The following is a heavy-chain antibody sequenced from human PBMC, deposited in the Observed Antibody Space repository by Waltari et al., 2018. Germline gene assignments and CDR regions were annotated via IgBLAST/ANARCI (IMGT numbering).Heavy chain of an antibody. CDR2: IYHSGST. V-gene: IGHV4-38-2*01. CDR3: ARRTGSKYSHVDY. Sequence: QVQLQESGPGLVKPSETLSLTCAVSGYSISSGYYWGWIRQPPGKGLEWIGSIYHSGSTYYNPSLKSRVTISVDTSKNQFSLKPSSVTAADTAVYYCARRTGSKYSHVDYWGQGTLVTVSS. D-gene: IGHD3-9*01. CDR1: GYSISSGYY. J-gene: IGHJ4*02.